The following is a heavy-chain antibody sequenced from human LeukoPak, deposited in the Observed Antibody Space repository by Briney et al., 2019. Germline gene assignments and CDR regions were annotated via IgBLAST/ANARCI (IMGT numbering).Heavy chain of an antibody. CDR2: IFDSGRT. V-gene: IGHV4-30-2*01. CDR1: GGSISSGDYY. D-gene: IGHD2-8*01. J-gene: IGHJ4*02. Sequence: KPSETLSLTCTVSGGSISSGDYYWSWIRQPPGKGLEWIGYIFDSGRTDFNPSLKSRVTTSVDTSKNQFSLKLSSVTAADTAVYYCARSLRRGYCTNGVCSLDYWGQGTLVTVST. CDR3: ARSLRRGYCTNGVCSLDY.